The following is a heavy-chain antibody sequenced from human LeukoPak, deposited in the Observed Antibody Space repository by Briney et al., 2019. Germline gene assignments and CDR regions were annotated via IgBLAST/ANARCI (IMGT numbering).Heavy chain of an antibody. CDR2: IYYSGST. CDR1: GGSISSYY. Sequence: SETLSLTCTVSGGSISSYYWSWIRQPPGKGLGWIGYIYYSGSTNYNPSLKSRVTISVDTSKNQFSLKLSSVTAADTAVYYCARVPRGAGALDYWGQGTLVTVSS. CDR3: ARVPRGAGALDY. V-gene: IGHV4-59*01. J-gene: IGHJ4*02. D-gene: IGHD3-10*01.